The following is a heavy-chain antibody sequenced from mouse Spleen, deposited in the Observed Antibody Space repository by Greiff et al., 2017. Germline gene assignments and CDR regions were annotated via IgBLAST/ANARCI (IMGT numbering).Heavy chain of an antibody. D-gene: IGHD1-1*01. CDR2: IYPGGGYT. CDR1: GYTFTNYW. V-gene: IGHV1-63*01. Sequence: QVHVKQSGAELVRPGTSVKMSCKASGYTFTNYWIGWAKQRPGHGLEWIGDIYPGGGYTNYNEKFKGKATLTADKSSSTAYMQFSSLTSEDSAIYYCARGYYGSSYYFDYWGQGTTLTVSS. J-gene: IGHJ2*01. CDR3: ARGYYGSSYYFDY.